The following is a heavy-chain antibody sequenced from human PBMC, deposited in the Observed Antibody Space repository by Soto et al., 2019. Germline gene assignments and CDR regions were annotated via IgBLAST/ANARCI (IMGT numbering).Heavy chain of an antibody. V-gene: IGHV3-11*01. CDR2: ISSSGSTI. J-gene: IGHJ1*01. CDR3: ARDPELRVSSDEYFQH. CDR1: GFTFSDYY. D-gene: IGHD1-7*01. Sequence: PGGSLRLSCAASGFTFSDYYMSWIRQAPGKGLEWVSYISSSGSTIYYADSVKGRFTISRDNAKNSLYLQMNSLRAEDTAVYYCARDPELRVSSDEYFQHWGQGTLVTVSS.